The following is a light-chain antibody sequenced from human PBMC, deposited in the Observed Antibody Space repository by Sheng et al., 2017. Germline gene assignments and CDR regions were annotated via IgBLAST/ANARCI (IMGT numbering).Light chain of an antibody. Sequence: SYVLTQPPSVSVAPGKTATITCGGNNIGSKSVHWYQQKPGQSPVLVVYDDNDRPSGIPERFSGSNSGNTATLTISRVEAGDEADYYCQVWDSYSDHRWVFGGGTKLTVL. J-gene: IGLJ3*02. CDR1: NIGSKS. CDR3: QVWDSYSDHRWV. V-gene: IGLV3-21*03. CDR2: DDN.